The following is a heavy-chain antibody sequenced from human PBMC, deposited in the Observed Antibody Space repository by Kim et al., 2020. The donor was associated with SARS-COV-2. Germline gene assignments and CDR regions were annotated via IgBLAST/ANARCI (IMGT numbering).Heavy chain of an antibody. J-gene: IGHJ6*02. V-gene: IGHV3-53*01. CDR2: IYSGGST. D-gene: IGHD2-21*02. CDR1: GFTVSSNY. CDR3: ARGVVTRGMDV. Sequence: GGSLRLSCAASGFTVSSNYMSWVRQAPGKGLEWVSVIYSGGSTYYADSVKGRFTIYRDNSKNTLYLQMNSLRAEDTAVYYCARGVVTRGMDVWGQGTTVTVSS.